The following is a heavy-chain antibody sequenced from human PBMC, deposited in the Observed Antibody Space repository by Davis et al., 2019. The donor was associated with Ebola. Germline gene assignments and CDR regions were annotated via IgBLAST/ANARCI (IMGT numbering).Heavy chain of an antibody. J-gene: IGHJ4*02. D-gene: IGHD2-15*01. CDR3: ARDRCSGGSCYLDY. CDR2: IYSGGST. V-gene: IGHV3-53*01. Sequence: PGGSLRLSCPASGFTVSSNYMSWVRQAPGKGLEWVSVIYSGGSTYYADSVKGRFTISRDNSKNTLYLQVNSLRAEDTAVYYCARDRCSGGSCYLDYWGQGTLVTVSS. CDR1: GFTVSSNY.